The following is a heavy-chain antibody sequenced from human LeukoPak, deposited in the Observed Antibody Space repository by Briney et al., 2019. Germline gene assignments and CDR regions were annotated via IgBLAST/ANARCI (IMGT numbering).Heavy chain of an antibody. J-gene: IGHJ6*02. CDR3: ARVAGATITTFYGIDV. CDR2: IHYSRST. D-gene: IGHD4-11*01. CDR1: GGSICATD. Sequence: PSETLSPTCTVSGGSICATDWTWIGQPPGKGRKGIGNIHYSRSTNYNPSLKSRVTISIDMSKKQFCLRLSSVTAMDTAVNYCARVAGATITTFYGIDVWGQGTTVTVS. V-gene: IGHV4-59*01.